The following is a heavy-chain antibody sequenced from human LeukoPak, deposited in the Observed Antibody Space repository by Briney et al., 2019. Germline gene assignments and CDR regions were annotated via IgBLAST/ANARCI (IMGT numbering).Heavy chain of an antibody. CDR1: GFIYSSYA. CDR2: ISYDGSNK. V-gene: IGHV3-30-3*01. CDR3: ARENGIAVAGTGDLDYFDY. J-gene: IGHJ4*02. D-gene: IGHD6-19*01. Sequence: GGPQRLSCAASGFIYSSYAMHWVRHATGKGREWVAVISYDGSNKYSADSGKGRFTISRDKSKNTLYLQMNSLRAEDTAVYYCARENGIAVAGTGDLDYFDYWGQGTLVTVSS.